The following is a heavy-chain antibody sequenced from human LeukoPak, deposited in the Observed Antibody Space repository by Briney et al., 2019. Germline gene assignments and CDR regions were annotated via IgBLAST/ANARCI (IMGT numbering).Heavy chain of an antibody. V-gene: IGHV3-23*01. D-gene: IGHD7-27*01. CDR2: VNSDGIA. CDR1: GFTFSSYA. CDR3: AAGWGFLDY. J-gene: IGHJ4*02. Sequence: GGSLRLSCAASGFTFSSYAMSWVRQAPGKGLEWVSIVNSDGIAYNADSVKGRFIISRDNSKNTVSLEMNRLRVEDTAIYYCAAGWGFLDYWGQGTLVTVSS.